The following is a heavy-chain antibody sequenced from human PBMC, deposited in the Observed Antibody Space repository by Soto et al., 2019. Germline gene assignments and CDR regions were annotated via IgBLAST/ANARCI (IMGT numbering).Heavy chain of an antibody. Sequence: PVGSLRLSCAASGFTFSSYAMHWVRQAPGKGLEWVAVISYDGSNKYYADSVKGRFTISRDNSKNTLYLQMNSLRAEDTAVYYCARAVISQPDYYYYYGMDVWGQGTTVTVSS. CDR1: GFTFSSYA. CDR3: ARAVISQPDYYYYYGMDV. J-gene: IGHJ6*02. CDR2: ISYDGSNK. D-gene: IGHD2-21*01. V-gene: IGHV3-30-3*01.